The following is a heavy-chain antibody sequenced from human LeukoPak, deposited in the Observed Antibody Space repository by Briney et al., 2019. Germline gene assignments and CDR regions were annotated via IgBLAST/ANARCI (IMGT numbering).Heavy chain of an antibody. J-gene: IGHJ4*02. CDR2: ISAYNGNT. CDR3: AREPPYYDFWSGQYYFDY. CDR1: GYTFTSYG. V-gene: IGHV1-18*01. D-gene: IGHD3-3*01. Sequence: ASVKVSCKASGYTFTSYGISWVRQAPGQGLEWMGWISAYNGNTNYAQKLQGRVTMTTDTSTSTAYMELRSLRSDDTAVYYCAREPPYYDFWSGQYYFDYWGQGTLVTVSS.